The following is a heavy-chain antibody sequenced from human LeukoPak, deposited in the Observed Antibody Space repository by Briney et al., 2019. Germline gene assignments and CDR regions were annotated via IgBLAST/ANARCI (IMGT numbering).Heavy chain of an antibody. Sequence: SETLSLTCAVYGGSFSGYYWSWIRQPPGKGLEWIGEINHRGSTNYNPSLKTRVTISVDTSKNQSSLKLSSVTAADTAVYYCARCDSSGYYYYYYGMDVWGQGTTVTVSS. V-gene: IGHV4-34*01. CDR2: INHRGST. CDR1: GGSFSGYY. J-gene: IGHJ6*02. D-gene: IGHD3-22*01. CDR3: ARCDSSGYYYYYYGMDV.